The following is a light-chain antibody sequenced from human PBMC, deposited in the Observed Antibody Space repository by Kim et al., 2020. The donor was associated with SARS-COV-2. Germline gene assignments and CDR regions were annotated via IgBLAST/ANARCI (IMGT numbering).Light chain of an antibody. Sequence: LTPGESATISCRASQSVSSSLAWYQHKPGQAPRLLVYDTSTRATGIPARFSGSGSETDFTLTISSLEPEDFAVYYCLQRNTWPYTFGQGTKLEI. CDR1: QSVSSS. V-gene: IGKV3-11*01. J-gene: IGKJ2*01. CDR3: LQRNTWPYT. CDR2: DTS.